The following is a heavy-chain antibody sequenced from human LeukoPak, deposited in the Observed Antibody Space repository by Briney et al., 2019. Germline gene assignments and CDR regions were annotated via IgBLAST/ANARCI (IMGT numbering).Heavy chain of an antibody. CDR3: ARDRDYYDSRGYLYGVYWYFDL. J-gene: IGHJ2*01. CDR1: GGSISSYY. D-gene: IGHD3-22*01. Sequence: PSETLSLTCTVSGGSISSYYWSWIRQPPGKGLEWIGYIYYSGSTNYNPSLKSRVTISVDTSKNQFSLKLSSVTAADTAVYYCARDRDYYDSRGYLYGVYWYFDLWGRGTLVTVSS. V-gene: IGHV4-59*01. CDR2: IYYSGST.